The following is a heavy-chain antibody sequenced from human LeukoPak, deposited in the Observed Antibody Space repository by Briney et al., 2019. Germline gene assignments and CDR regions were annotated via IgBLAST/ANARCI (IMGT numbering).Heavy chain of an antibody. CDR1: GGTFSSYA. CDR2: IIPIFGTA. CDR3: ARGDDSSGYYSSFYFDY. Sequence: PVKVSCKASGGTFSSYAISWVRQAPGQGLEWMGGIIPIFGTANYAQKFQGRVTITTDESTSTAYMELSSLRSEDTAVYYCARGDDSSGYYSSFYFDYWGQGTLVTVSS. J-gene: IGHJ4*02. D-gene: IGHD3-22*01. V-gene: IGHV1-69*05.